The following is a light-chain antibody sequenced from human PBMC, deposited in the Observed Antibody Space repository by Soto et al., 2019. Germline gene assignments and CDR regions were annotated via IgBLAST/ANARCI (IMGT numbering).Light chain of an antibody. V-gene: IGLV2-14*03. Sequence: QSVLTQPASLSGSPGQSITISCTGTSSDIGSYNYVSWYQQHPGKAPKLMIFDVSYRPSGISDRFSGSKSGNTASLTISGLQPEDEADYYCSSDGGSSTLFGGGTKLTVL. CDR3: SSDGGSSTL. CDR2: DVS. J-gene: IGLJ3*02. CDR1: SSDIGSYNY.